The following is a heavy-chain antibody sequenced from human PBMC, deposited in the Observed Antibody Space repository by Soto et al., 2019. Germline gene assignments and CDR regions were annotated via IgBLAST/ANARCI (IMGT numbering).Heavy chain of an antibody. D-gene: IGHD3-10*01. J-gene: IGHJ4*02. CDR3: ARDQRYYGSGSYYSDN. V-gene: IGHV1-18*04. Sequence: QVRLVQSGPEVKKPGASVKVSCKTSGYVFISYGISWVRQAPGHGLEGVGWISAYTGKADYAQKFQGRVTMTTETSTSTAFLELWSLRSDDTAVYYCARDQRYYGSGSYYSDNWGQGTLVTVSS. CDR1: GYVFISYG. CDR2: ISAYTGKA.